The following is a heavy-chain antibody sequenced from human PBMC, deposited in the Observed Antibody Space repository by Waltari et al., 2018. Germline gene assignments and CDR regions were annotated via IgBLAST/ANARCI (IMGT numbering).Heavy chain of an antibody. J-gene: IGHJ4*02. CDR1: GSTLSSYA. Sequence: QVQLVQSGAEVKKPGSSVKVSCKASGSTLSSYAIRWVRQAPGKGLEWRGGIIPILGTANNAQKFQGRVTITADESPSTAYMELSSLRSEDTAVYYWARVRSYDSSPPGLDYWGQGTLVTVSS. CDR2: IIPILGTA. D-gene: IGHD3-22*01. CDR3: ARVRSYDSSPPGLDY. V-gene: IGHV1-69*12.